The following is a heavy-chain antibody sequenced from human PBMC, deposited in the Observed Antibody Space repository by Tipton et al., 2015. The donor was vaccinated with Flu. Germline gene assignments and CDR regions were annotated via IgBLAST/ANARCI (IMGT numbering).Heavy chain of an antibody. CDR1: GFSFSSYG. Sequence: SLRLSCAASGFSFSSYGMHWVRQAPGKGLEWVAVMWYDGSNKNYADTVKGRFTISRDNSKNTLYLQMNSLRAEDTAVYYCARGLAVWELLVAGAEYFQHCGQGTLVTVSS. J-gene: IGHJ1*01. CDR3: ARGLAVWELLVAGAEYFQH. D-gene: IGHD1-26*01. CDR2: MWYDGSNK. V-gene: IGHV3-33*01.